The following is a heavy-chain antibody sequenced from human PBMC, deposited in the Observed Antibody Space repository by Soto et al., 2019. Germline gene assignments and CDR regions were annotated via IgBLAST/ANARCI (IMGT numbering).Heavy chain of an antibody. Sequence: EVQLVESGGGLVKPGGSLRLSCAASGFTFSSYSMNWVRQAPGKGLEWVSSISSSSSYIYYADSVKGRFTISRDNARNSLYLQMNSLSAEDTAVYYCAGAGAVAGSLYFDYWGQGTLVTVS. CDR1: GFTFSSYS. V-gene: IGHV3-21*01. CDR3: AGAGAVAGSLYFDY. D-gene: IGHD6-19*01. J-gene: IGHJ4*02. CDR2: ISSSSSYI.